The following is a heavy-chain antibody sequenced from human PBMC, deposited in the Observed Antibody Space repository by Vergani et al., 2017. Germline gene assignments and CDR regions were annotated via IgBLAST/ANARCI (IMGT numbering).Heavy chain of an antibody. CDR2: FDPEDGET. CDR3: ATGPRHLSSSWSLAGSYYYYGMDV. CDR1: GYTLTELS. V-gene: IGHV1-24*01. J-gene: IGHJ6*02. Sequence: QVQLVQSGAEVKKPGASVKVSCKVSGYTLTELSMHWVRQAPGKGLEWMGGFDPEDGETIYAQKFQGRVTMTEETSTDTAYMELSSLRSEDTAVYYCATGPRHLSSSWSLAGSYYYYGMDVWGQGTTVTVSS. D-gene: IGHD6-13*01.